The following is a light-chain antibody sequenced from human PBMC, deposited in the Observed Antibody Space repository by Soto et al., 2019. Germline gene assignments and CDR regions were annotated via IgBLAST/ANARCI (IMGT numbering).Light chain of an antibody. CDR3: QQYRDWPGGFT. CDR2: AES. Sequence: EIVVTQSPATLSLSPGEIAALSCRTSQSVGVKLAWYQQKTGQAPTLLISAESTRATGIPARFSGSGSGAEFTLTISSMESEDFAVYYCQQYRDWPGGFTFGPGTTVDIK. J-gene: IGKJ3*01. CDR1: QSVGVK. V-gene: IGKV3-15*01.